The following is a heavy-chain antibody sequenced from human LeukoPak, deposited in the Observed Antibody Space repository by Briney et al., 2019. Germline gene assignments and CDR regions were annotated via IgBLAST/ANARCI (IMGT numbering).Heavy chain of an antibody. D-gene: IGHD3-3*01. Sequence: GGSLRLSCEASGFTFSIYTMSWVRQAPGKGLERVSIISAGSRHKYYADSVRGRFTISRDDAKNSLYLQMNTLRAEDTAVYYCARDGYQVPTTFGTFDPWGQGTLVTVSS. CDR1: GFTFSIYT. CDR3: ARDGYQVPTTFGTFDP. CDR2: ISAGSRHK. V-gene: IGHV3-21*01. J-gene: IGHJ5*02.